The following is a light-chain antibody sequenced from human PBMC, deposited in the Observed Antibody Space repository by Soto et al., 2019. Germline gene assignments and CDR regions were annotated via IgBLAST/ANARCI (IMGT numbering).Light chain of an antibody. CDR2: DVT. J-gene: IGLJ2*01. CDR3: NSYTSTNTLV. Sequence: QSVLTQPASVSGSPGQSITISCTGTSSDVGGYNHVSWYQQHPGKAPKLMIYDVTDRHSGVSNRFSGSKSGNTASLAISGLQAEDEADYYCNSYTSTNTLVFGGGTQLTVL. V-gene: IGLV2-14*03. CDR1: SSDVGGYNH.